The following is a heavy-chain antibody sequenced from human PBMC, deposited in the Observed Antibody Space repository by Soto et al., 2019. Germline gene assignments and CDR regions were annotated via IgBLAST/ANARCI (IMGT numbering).Heavy chain of an antibody. J-gene: IGHJ6*02. CDR1: GYTFTSYD. CDR3: AREMNMYGMDV. V-gene: IGHV1-8*01. Sequence: QVQLVQSGAEVKKPGASVKVSCKASGYTFTSYDINWVRQATGQGLEWRGWMNPNSGNTVYTQKFQDRVTMTTNTSISTAYRELSSLRSEDTAVYYCAREMNMYGMDVWGQGTTVTVSS. CDR2: MNPNSGNT.